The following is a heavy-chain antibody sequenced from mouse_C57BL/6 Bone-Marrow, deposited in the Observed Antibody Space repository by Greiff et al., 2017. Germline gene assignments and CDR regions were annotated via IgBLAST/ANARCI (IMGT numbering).Heavy chain of an antibody. J-gene: IGHJ2*01. CDR1: GFNIKDDY. CDR3: TTVVHF. CDR2: IDPENGDT. D-gene: IGHD1-1*01. V-gene: IGHV14-4*01. Sequence: EVQLQQSGAELVRPGASVTLSCTASGFNIKDDYMHWVKQRPEQGLEWIGWIDPENGDTEYASKFQGKATRAADTSSNTAYLQLSSLTSEDTAVYYCTTVVHFWGQGTTLTVSS.